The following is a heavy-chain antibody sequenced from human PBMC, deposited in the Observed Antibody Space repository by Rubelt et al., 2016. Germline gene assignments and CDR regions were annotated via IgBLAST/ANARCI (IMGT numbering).Heavy chain of an antibody. Sequence: QVQLQESGPGLVKPSETLSLTCTVSGGSISSSSYYWAWIRQPPGKGLEWIGSIYFSGSTYYNPSLKSRVIISGDTSKNQVSLRLSTGAAADTAVYCCARQSTGHSNWFDPWGQGTLVTVSS. J-gene: IGHJ5*02. CDR3: ARQSTGHSNWFDP. D-gene: IGHD2-8*02. CDR1: GGSISSSSYY. CDR2: IYFSGST. V-gene: IGHV4-39*01.